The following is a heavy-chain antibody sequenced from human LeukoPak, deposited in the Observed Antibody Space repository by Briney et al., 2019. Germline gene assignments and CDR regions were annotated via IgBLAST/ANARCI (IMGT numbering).Heavy chain of an antibody. CDR2: ISYDGTNK. CDR3: QSRSIEATPDDY. D-gene: IGHD5-12*01. V-gene: IGHV3-30*04. CDR1: GFTFSTYA. J-gene: IGHJ4*02. Sequence: GGSLRLSCAASGFTFSTYAMHWVRQAPGKGLEWVAVISYDGTNKYYAGSVQGRFTISRDNSKNTVYLQMTSLRTEDTALYYCQSRSIEATPDDYWGQGTLVTVSS.